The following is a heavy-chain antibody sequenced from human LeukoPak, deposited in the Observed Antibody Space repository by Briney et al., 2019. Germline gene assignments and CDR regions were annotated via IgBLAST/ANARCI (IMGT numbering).Heavy chain of an antibody. Sequence: PGGSLRLSCAASGFTFDDYAMHWVRQAPGKGLEWVSGISWNSGSIGYADSVKGRFTISRDNAKNSLYLQMNSLRAEDTAVYYCAKTPGYSSRKNAFDIWGQGTMVTVSS. CDR3: AKTPGYSSRKNAFDI. V-gene: IGHV3-9*01. D-gene: IGHD6-19*01. CDR1: GFTFDDYA. CDR2: ISWNSGSI. J-gene: IGHJ3*02.